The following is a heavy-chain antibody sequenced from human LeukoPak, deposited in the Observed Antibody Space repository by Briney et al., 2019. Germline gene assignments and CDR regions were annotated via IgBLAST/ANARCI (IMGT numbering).Heavy chain of an antibody. CDR2: IVTGRDV. V-gene: IGHV3-21*01. CDR3: AKDVYGDYGGLDY. CDR1: GFTFSSYT. D-gene: IGHD4-17*01. J-gene: IGHJ4*02. Sequence: PGGSLRLSCAASGFTFSSYTINWVRQAPGKGLEWVSSIVTGRDVNYADSVKGRFTISGDSAKNSLYLQMNSLRAEDAAVYYCAKDVYGDYGGLDYWGQGTLVTVSS.